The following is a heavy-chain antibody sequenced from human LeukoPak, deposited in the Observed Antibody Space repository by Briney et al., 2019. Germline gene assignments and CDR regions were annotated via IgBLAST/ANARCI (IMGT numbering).Heavy chain of an antibody. CDR2: INPNSGGT. Sequence: ASVKVSCKASGYTFTDYYMHWVRQAPGQGLEWMGWINPNSGGTHYAQKFHDRVTMTRDTSISTAYMELSRLTSDDTAVYYCARGRLSYYDSSGDYYYYYGMDVWGQGTTVTVSS. CDR3: ARGRLSYYDSSGDYYYYYGMDV. CDR1: GYTFTDYY. D-gene: IGHD3-22*01. V-gene: IGHV1-2*02. J-gene: IGHJ6*02.